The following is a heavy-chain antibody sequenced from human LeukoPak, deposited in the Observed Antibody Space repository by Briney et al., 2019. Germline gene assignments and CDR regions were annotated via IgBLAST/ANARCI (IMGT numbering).Heavy chain of an antibody. V-gene: IGHV3-30*03. CDR1: GITFSSYG. Sequence: HPGGSLRLSCGASGITFSSYGMHWVRQAPGKGLEWVASISYDGSNKYYADSVKGRFTISRDNSKNTLFLQMNSLRAEDTAVYYCARHVVAVGFDYWGQGTLVTVSS. J-gene: IGHJ4*02. D-gene: IGHD3-22*01. CDR2: ISYDGSNK. CDR3: ARHVVAVGFDY.